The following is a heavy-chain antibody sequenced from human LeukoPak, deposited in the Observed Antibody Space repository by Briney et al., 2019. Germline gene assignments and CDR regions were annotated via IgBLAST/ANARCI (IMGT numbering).Heavy chain of an antibody. CDR2: ISYDGSNK. Sequence: GGSLRLSCAASGFTFSSYAMHWVRQAPGKGLEWVAVISYDGSNKYYADSVKGRFTISRDNSKNTLYLQMNSLRAEDTAVYYCARLAGREGYRSARLAGREGYRRGYYYYGVDVWGQGTTFIVSS. CDR1: GFTFSSYA. V-gene: IGHV3-30-3*01. D-gene: IGHD5-24*01. CDR3: ARLAGREGYRSARLAGREGYRRGYYYYGVDV. J-gene: IGHJ6*02.